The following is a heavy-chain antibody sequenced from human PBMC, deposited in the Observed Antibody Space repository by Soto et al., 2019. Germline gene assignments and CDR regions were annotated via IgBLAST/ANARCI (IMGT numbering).Heavy chain of an antibody. CDR1: GGSIISGGYS. Sequence: PSETLSLTCAVSGGSIISGGYSWSLIRQPPGKGLEWIGYIYHSGSTYYDPSLKSRVTISVDRSKNQFSLKLSSVTAADTAVYYVARGMTKLTTYDYWGQGTLVIV. CDR2: IYHSGST. CDR3: ARGMTKLTTYDY. V-gene: IGHV4-30-2*01. D-gene: IGHD4-17*01. J-gene: IGHJ4*02.